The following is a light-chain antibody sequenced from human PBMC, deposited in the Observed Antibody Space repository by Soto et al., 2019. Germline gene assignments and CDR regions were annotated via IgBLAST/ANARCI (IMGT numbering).Light chain of an antibody. CDR1: QSISSW. J-gene: IGKJ2*01. CDR3: QQYNSYSHT. CDR2: KAS. V-gene: IGKV1-5*03. Sequence: DIQMTQSPSTLSASVGDRVTITCRASQSISSWLAWYQQKPGKAPKLLIYKASSLESGVPSRFSGSGSGTEFTLNISSLQPDDFANYYCQQYNSYSHTFGQGTKLEIK.